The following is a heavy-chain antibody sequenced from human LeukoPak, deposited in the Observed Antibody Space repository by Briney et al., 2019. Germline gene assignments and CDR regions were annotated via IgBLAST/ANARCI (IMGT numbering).Heavy chain of an antibody. CDR2: MNPNSGNT. CDR1: GYTFTSYD. V-gene: IGHV1-8*01. D-gene: IGHD3-22*01. Sequence: GASVKVSCKASGYTFTSYDINWVRQATGQGLEWIGWMNPNSGNTGYAQKFQGRVTMTRNTSISTAYMELSSLRSEDTAVYYCARGLRYYDSSGYYSEADAFDIWGQGTMVTVSS. CDR3: ARGLRYYDSSGYYSEADAFDI. J-gene: IGHJ3*02.